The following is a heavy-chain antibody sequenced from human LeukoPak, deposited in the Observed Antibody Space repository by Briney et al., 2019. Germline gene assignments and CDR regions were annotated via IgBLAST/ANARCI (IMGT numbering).Heavy chain of an antibody. Sequence: PGGSLRLSCAASGFTFSSYEMNWVRQAPGKGLEWVSYISSDSSTIYYADSVKGRFTISRDNAKNSLYLQMNSLRAEDTAVYYCAKDEGSNWSPYFFDYWGQGSLVTVSS. CDR3: AKDEGSNWSPYFFDY. CDR2: ISSDSSTI. D-gene: IGHD6-13*01. J-gene: IGHJ4*02. CDR1: GFTFSSYE. V-gene: IGHV3-48*03.